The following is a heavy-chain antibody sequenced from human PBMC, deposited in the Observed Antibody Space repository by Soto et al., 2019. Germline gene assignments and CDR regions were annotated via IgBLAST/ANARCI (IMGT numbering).Heavy chain of an antibody. J-gene: IGHJ5*02. V-gene: IGHV1-69*06. CDR1: GGTFSSYA. CDR3: ARDGGGYDFGVDNWFDP. D-gene: IGHD3-3*01. CDR2: IIPIFGTA. Sequence: QVQLVQSGAEVKKPGSSVKVSCKASGGTFSSYAISWVRQAPGQGLEWMGGIIPIFGTANYAQKFQGRVTITADKSTSTAYMELSSLRSEDTAVYYCARDGGGYDFGVDNWFDPWGQGTLVTVSS.